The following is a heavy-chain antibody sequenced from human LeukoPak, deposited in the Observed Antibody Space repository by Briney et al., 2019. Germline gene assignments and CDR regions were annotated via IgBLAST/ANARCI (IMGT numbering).Heavy chain of an antibody. CDR1: GVSISSYY. J-gene: IGHJ5*02. Sequence: SETLSLTCTVSGVSISSYYWSWIRQPPGKGLEWIGYIYTSGSTNYNPSLKSRVTISVDTSKNQFSLKLSSVTAADTAVDYCARLIVVVPAAIDRSGWFDPWGQGTLVTVSS. V-gene: IGHV4-4*09. CDR2: IYTSGST. D-gene: IGHD2-2*01. CDR3: ARLIVVVPAAIDRSGWFDP.